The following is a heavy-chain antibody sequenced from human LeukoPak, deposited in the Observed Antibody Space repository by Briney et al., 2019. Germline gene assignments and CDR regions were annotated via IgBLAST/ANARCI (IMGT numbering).Heavy chain of an antibody. J-gene: IGHJ6*03. V-gene: IGHV4-39*01. CDR3: ARHPSLQSGYSYYYMDV. D-gene: IGHD4-11*01. CDR1: GFTFSRYIMN. CDR2: IYYSGST. Sequence: GSLRLSCAASGFTFSRYIMNWVRQPPGKGLEWIGSIYYSGSTYYNPSLKSRVTISVDTSKKQFSLKVSSVTAADTAVYYCARHPSLQSGYSYYYMDVWGKGTTVTISS.